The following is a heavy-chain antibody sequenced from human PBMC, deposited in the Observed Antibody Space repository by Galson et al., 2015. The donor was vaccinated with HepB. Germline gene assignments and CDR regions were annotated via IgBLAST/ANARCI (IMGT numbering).Heavy chain of an antibody. CDR1: GGSFSVYH. D-gene: IGHD5-18*01. CDR3: ATRSLGTMSASHRRGFSPFDY. V-gene: IGHV4-34*01. J-gene: IGHJ4*02. Sequence: ETLSLTCAVYGGSFSVYHWTWIRQSPGKGLEWIGEINHSGNVNYNPSLENRVTISVDTSKNQFSLKLSSMTDADTAVYYCATRSLGTMSASHRRGFSPFDYWGQGTLVTVSS. CDR2: INHSGNV.